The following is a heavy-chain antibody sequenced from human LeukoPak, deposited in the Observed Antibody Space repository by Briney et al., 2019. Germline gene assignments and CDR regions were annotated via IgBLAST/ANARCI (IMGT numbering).Heavy chain of an antibody. CDR3: VRSRIEVAGTGGFDY. D-gene: IGHD6-19*01. CDR1: GFTLSSYS. J-gene: IGHJ4*02. Sequence: GGSLRLSCAASGFTLSSYSMNWVRQAPGKGLEWVSYISSSSSTIYYVDSVKGRFTISRDNAKNSLYLQMNSLRAEDTAVYYCVRSRIEVAGTGGFDYWGQGTLVTVSS. V-gene: IGHV3-48*01. CDR2: ISSSSSTI.